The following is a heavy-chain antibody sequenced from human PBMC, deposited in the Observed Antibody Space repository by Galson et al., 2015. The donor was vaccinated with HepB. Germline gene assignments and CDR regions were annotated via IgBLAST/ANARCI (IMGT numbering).Heavy chain of an antibody. D-gene: IGHD2-21*02. J-gene: IGHJ4*02. CDR3: AKLCGGDCYYSTEY. CDR1: EFTFSRYW. Sequence: SLRLSCAASEFTFSRYWMHWVRQAPGKGLVWVSSIGSDGGNITYADSVKGRFTISRDNAKNTLYLQMNSLRAEDTAVYYCAKLCGGDCYYSTEYWGQGIPVTVSS. V-gene: IGHV3-74*01. CDR2: IGSDGGNI.